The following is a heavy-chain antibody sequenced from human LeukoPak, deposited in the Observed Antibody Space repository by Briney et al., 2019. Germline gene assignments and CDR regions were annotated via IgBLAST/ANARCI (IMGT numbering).Heavy chain of an antibody. J-gene: IGHJ5*02. V-gene: IGHV3-7*01. CDR3: ARDGNITMVRGVTLNWFDP. D-gene: IGHD3-10*01. CDR2: IKQDGSEK. Sequence: PGGSLRLSCAASGFTFSTKWMTWVRQAPGKGLEWVANIKQDGSEKFYVDSVKGRFTISRDNAKNSLYLQMNSLRAEDTAVYYCARDGNITMVRGVTLNWFDPWGQGTLVTVSS. CDR1: GFTFSTKW.